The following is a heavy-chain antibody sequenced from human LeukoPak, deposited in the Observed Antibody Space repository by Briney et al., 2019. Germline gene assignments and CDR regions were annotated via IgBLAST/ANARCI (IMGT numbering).Heavy chain of an antibody. CDR1: GGSISSYY. V-gene: IGHV4-59*01. CDR2: IYYSGST. J-gene: IGHJ5*02. Sequence: PSETLSLTCTVSGGSISSYYWSWIRQPPGKGLEWIGYIYYSGSTNYNPSLKSRVTISVDTSKNQFSLKLSSVTAADTAVYYCARARTMVRGSKTQNWFDPWGQGTLVTVSS. D-gene: IGHD3-10*01. CDR3: ARARTMVRGSKTQNWFDP.